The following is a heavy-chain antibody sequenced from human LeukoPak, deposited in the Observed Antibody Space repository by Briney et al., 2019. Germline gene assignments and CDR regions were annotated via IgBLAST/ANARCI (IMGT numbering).Heavy chain of an antibody. D-gene: IGHD6-19*01. V-gene: IGHV3-30*04. CDR3: ARVLYSSGWYGLFDY. Sequence: GGSLRLSCAASGPTFDTYAMHWVRQAPGKGLEWVAVISYDGRNKYYADSVKGRFTISRDNSKNTLYLQMNSLRTEDTAVYYCARVLYSSGWYGLFDYWGQGTLVTVSS. J-gene: IGHJ4*02. CDR2: ISYDGRNK. CDR1: GPTFDTYA.